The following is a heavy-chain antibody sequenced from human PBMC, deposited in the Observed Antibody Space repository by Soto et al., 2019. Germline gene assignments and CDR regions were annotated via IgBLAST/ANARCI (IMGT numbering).Heavy chain of an antibody. D-gene: IGHD3-10*01. V-gene: IGHV3-30*18. Sequence: QVQLVESGGGVVQPGRSLRLSCAASGFTFSTYGMHWVRQAPGKGLEWVAVISYDGSNKYYADSVKGRFTISRDNSKNTLYLQMNSLRAEDTAVYYCAKAMVRYYGMDVWGQETTVTVSS. CDR2: ISYDGSNK. J-gene: IGHJ6*02. CDR1: GFTFSTYG. CDR3: AKAMVRYYGMDV.